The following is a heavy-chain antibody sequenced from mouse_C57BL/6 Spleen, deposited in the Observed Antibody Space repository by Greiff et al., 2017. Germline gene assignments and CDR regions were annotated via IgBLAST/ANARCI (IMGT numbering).Heavy chain of an antibody. Sequence: VKLMESGPGLVQPSQSLSITCTVSGFSLTSYGVHWVRQSPGKGLEWLGVIWRGGSTDYNAAFMSRLSITKDNSKSQVFFKMNSLQADDTAIYYCAKMGDYEDYAMDYWGQGTSVTVSS. CDR2: IWRGGST. V-gene: IGHV2-5*01. D-gene: IGHD2-4*01. J-gene: IGHJ4*01. CDR1: GFSLTSYG. CDR3: AKMGDYEDYAMDY.